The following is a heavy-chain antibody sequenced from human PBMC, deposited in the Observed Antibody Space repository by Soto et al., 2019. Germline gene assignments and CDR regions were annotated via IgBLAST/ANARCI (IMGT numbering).Heavy chain of an antibody. D-gene: IGHD4-4*01. CDR1: GGSISSRSYW. CDR3: ARHPRDDYNYGGSGIFDY. J-gene: IGHJ4*02. Sequence: SETLSLTCTVSGGSISSRSYWWAWIRQPPGKGLEWIGDIYNSGSTYYNPSLESRVTISVDTSKNQFSLKLNSVTAADTAVYYCARHPRDDYNYGGSGIFDYWGQGALVTVSS. CDR2: IYNSGST. V-gene: IGHV4-39*01.